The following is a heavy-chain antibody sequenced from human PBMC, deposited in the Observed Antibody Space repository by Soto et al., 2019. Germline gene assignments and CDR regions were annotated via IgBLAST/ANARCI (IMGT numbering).Heavy chain of an antibody. CDR3: ASWGNCFDL. J-gene: IGHJ5*02. CDR2: MYYNGNI. Sequence: SETLSLTCNVSGGSISNYYWTWVRQSPEKGLEWIGYMYYNGNINYKPSLKSRVTISIDTSKNQFSLTLKTVTAEDTAVYYCASWGNCFDLWGQGVLVTVSS. CDR1: GGSISNYY. D-gene: IGHD2-15*01. V-gene: IGHV4-59*01.